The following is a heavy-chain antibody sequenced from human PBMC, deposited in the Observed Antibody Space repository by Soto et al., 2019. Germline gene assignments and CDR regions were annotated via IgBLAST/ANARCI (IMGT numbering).Heavy chain of an antibody. CDR3: AKAQGYYDSTDYYGMDV. V-gene: IGHV3-30*18. D-gene: IGHD3-22*01. J-gene: IGHJ6*02. CDR2: ISYDGSNK. Sequence: GSLLRTCTASGFTFSSYGMHWVRQAPGKGLEWVAVISYDGSNKYYADSVKGRFTISRDNSKNTLYLQMKSLRAEDTAVYYCAKAQGYYDSTDYYGMDVWGQGTKVTVSS. CDR1: GFTFSSYG.